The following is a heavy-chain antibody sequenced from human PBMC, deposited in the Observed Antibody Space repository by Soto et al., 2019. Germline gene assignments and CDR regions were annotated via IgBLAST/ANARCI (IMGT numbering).Heavy chain of an antibody. J-gene: IGHJ6*02. CDR3: ARKGYIGNFGLDV. CDR2: ISISKGKT. D-gene: IGHD5-12*01. V-gene: IGHV1-18*01. CDR1: GYTFRNYD. Sequence: QVQLVQSGAEVKRPGASVKVSCKASGYTFRNYDVAWVRRAPGHGLEWMGWISISKGKTNYQGSLQGRVTMTMDTGTTTAYMEVRSLRSDDTAVYYCARKGYIGNFGLDVWGQGTTVPVSS.